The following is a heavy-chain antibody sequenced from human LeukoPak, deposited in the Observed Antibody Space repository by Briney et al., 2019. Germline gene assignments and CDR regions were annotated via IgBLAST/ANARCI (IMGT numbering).Heavy chain of an antibody. CDR2: MNPNSGNT. Sequence: VASVKVSCKASGYTFTSYDINWVRQATGQGLEWMGWMNPNSGNTGYAQKFQGRVTVTRNTSISTAYMELSSLRSEDTAVYYCARPGSVATPYYYYYYMDVWGKGTTVTISS. J-gene: IGHJ6*03. CDR1: GYTFTSYD. CDR3: ARPGSVATPYYYYYYMDV. V-gene: IGHV1-8*02. D-gene: IGHD5-12*01.